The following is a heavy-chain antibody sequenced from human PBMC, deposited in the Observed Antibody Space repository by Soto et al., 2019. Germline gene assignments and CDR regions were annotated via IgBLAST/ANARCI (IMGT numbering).Heavy chain of an antibody. D-gene: IGHD3-3*01. CDR1: GGCINNGDYY. V-gene: IGHV4-30-4*01. Sequence: ALYFTYAVSGGCINNGDYYWRGIRQSQGRGLEGIGYIYCSGSTYVNQSLKRRLSMSLDTSKNQLSLKLTSVTAADTAVYYCAREKSVVFGMDQPFSDFDLRGRGEPLTVSS. J-gene: IGHJ2*01. CDR2: IYCSGST. CDR3: AREKSVVFGMDQPFSDFDL.